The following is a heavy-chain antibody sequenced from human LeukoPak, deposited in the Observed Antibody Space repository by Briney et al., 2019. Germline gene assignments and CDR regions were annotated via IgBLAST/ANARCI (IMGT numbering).Heavy chain of an antibody. D-gene: IGHD2-2*01. CDR2: INPNSGGT. V-gene: IGHV1-2*02. J-gene: IGHJ5*02. CDR1: GYTFTGYY. CDR3: ARLGYCSSTSCYEGGWFDP. Sequence: ASVKVSCKASGYTFTGYYMHWVRQAPGQGLEWMGWINPNSGGTNYAQKFQGRVTMTRDTSISTAYMELSRLRSDDTAVYYCARLGYCSSTSCYEGGWFDPWGQGTLVTVSS.